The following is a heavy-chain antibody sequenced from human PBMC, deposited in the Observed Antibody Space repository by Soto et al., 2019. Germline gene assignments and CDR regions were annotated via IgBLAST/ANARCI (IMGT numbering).Heavy chain of an antibody. CDR1: GGSISSYY. CDR2: IYYSGST. Sequence: SETLSLTCTVSGGSISSYYWSWIRQPPGKGLEWIGYIYYSGSTNYNPSLKSRVTISVDTSKNQFSLKLSSVTAADTAVYYCARGQPLYYDSSGYFDYWGQGTLVTVSS. J-gene: IGHJ4*02. V-gene: IGHV4-59*01. D-gene: IGHD3-22*01. CDR3: ARGQPLYYDSSGYFDY.